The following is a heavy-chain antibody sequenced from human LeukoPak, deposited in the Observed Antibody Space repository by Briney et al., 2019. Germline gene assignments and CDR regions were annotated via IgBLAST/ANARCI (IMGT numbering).Heavy chain of an antibody. D-gene: IGHD3-16*01. CDR1: GGTFSSYA. J-gene: IGHJ4*02. Sequence: ASVKVSCKASGGTFSSYAISWVRQASGQGLEWMGWINPNSGGTNYAQKFQGRVTMTRDTSISTAYMELSRLTSDDTAVYYCARARGSQSFDYWGQGTLVTVSS. CDR3: ARARGSQSFDY. CDR2: INPNSGGT. V-gene: IGHV1-2*02.